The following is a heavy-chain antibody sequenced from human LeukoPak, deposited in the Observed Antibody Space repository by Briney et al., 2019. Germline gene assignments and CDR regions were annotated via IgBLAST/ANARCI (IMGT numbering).Heavy chain of an antibody. Sequence: SETLSLTCAVYGGSFSGYYRSWIRQPPGKGLEWIGEINHSGSTNYNPSLKSRVTISVDTSKNQFSLKLSSVTAADTAVYYCARAEVAGSTGPFDYWGQGTLVTVSS. D-gene: IGHD2-15*01. CDR3: ARAEVAGSTGPFDY. CDR2: INHSGST. CDR1: GGSFSGYY. V-gene: IGHV4-34*01. J-gene: IGHJ4*02.